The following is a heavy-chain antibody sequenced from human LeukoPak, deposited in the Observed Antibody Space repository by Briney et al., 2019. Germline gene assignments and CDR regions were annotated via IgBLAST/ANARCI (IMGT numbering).Heavy chain of an antibody. CDR3: ARLGPAYDHVRITGIDY. V-gene: IGHV1-8*01. Sequence: ASVKVSCKASGYTFTSYDINWVRQATGQGLEWMGWMNPNSGNTGYAQKFQGRVTMTRNTSISTAYMELSSLRSEDTAVYYCARLGPAYDHVRITGIDYWGQGTLVTVSS. J-gene: IGHJ4*02. CDR2: MNPNSGNT. D-gene: IGHD3-16*01. CDR1: GYTFTSYD.